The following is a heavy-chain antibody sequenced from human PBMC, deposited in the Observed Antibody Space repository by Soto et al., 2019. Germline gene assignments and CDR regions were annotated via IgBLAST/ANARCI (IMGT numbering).Heavy chain of an antibody. V-gene: IGHV4-34*01. D-gene: IGHD6-6*01. Sequence: LSLTCAVYGGSFSGYYWSWIRQPPGKGLEWIGEINHSGSTNYNPSLKSRVTISVDTSKNQFSLKLSSVTAADTAVYYCARGKIRIAARTGLDYWGQGTLVTVSS. J-gene: IGHJ4*02. CDR2: INHSGST. CDR1: GGSFSGYY. CDR3: ARGKIRIAARTGLDY.